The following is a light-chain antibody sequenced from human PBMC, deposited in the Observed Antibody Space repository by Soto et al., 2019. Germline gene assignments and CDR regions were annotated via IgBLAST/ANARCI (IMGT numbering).Light chain of an antibody. CDR2: EVN. CDR3: NSYTSSNTYV. J-gene: IGLJ1*01. Sequence: QSVLTQPPSVSGSPGQSVTIYCTGTSSDVGSYNRVSWYQQPPDTAPKLMIYEVNNRPSGVPDRFSGSKSGNTASLTITGLHAEDEADYYCNSYTSSNTYVFGTGTKVTVL. V-gene: IGLV2-18*02. CDR1: SSDVGSYNR.